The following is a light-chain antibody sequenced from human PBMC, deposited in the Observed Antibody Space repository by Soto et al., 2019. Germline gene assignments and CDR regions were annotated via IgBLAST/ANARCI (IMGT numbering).Light chain of an antibody. CDR1: SSYVGGYNY. CDR2: EVY. Sequence: QSVLTQPPSASGSPGQSVTISCTGTSSYVGGYNYVSWYQQHPGKAPKLIICEVYKRPSGVPDRFSGSKSGNTAALTVSGLQAEDEADYYCTSYVSTNSYVSGTGTKVTVL. J-gene: IGLJ1*01. CDR3: TSYVSTNSYV. V-gene: IGLV2-8*01.